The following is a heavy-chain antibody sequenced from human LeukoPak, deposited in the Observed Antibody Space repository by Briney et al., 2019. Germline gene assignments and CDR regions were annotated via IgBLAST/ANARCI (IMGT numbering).Heavy chain of an antibody. CDR2: IYYSGST. CDR1: GGSISSHY. V-gene: IGHV4-59*11. Sequence: SETLSLTCTVSGGSISSHYWSWIRQPPGKGLEWIGYIYYSGSTNYNPSLKSRVTISVDTSKNQFSLKLSSVTAADTAVYYCARAVGGYVLSYWGQGTLVTVSS. CDR3: ARAVGGYVLSY. J-gene: IGHJ4*02. D-gene: IGHD3-16*01.